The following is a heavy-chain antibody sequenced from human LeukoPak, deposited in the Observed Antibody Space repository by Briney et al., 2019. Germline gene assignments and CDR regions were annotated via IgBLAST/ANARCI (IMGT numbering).Heavy chain of an antibody. V-gene: IGHV4-59*01. Sequence: PSETLSLTCTVSGGSISSYYWSWIRQPAGKGLEWIGYIYYSGSTNYNPSLKSRVTISVDTSKNQFSLKLSSVTAADTAVYYCARGNDILTGYDYWGQGTLVTVSS. CDR1: GGSISSYY. J-gene: IGHJ4*02. CDR3: ARGNDILTGYDY. CDR2: IYYSGST. D-gene: IGHD3-9*01.